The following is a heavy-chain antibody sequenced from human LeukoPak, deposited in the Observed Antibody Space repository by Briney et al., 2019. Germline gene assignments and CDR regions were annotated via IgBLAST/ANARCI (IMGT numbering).Heavy chain of an antibody. J-gene: IGHJ4*02. CDR2: IYPGDSET. Sequence: PGESLKISFKGSGYSFNRYWIGWVRPMPGKGLEWMGTIYPGDSETRDSPSFQGQVTISADKFISTAYLQWSSLKASDTAMYYCARHVDSSAYTFEYWGQGTLVTVSS. CDR1: GYSFNRYW. D-gene: IGHD3-22*01. CDR3: ARHVDSSAYTFEY. V-gene: IGHV5-51*01.